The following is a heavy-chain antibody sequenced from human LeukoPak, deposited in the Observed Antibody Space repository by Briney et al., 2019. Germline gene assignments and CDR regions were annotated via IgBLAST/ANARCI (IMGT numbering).Heavy chain of an antibody. CDR1: GFTFSSYA. CDR2: ISGSGGRT. V-gene: IGHV3-23*01. CDR3: AKDPLVAGGY. D-gene: IGHD2-2*01. Sequence: GGSLRLSCAASGFTFSSYAMSWVRQAPGKGLEWVSAISGSGGRTYYADAVTGRCTISRDNSKNTLYLRMNSLRAEDTAVYYCAKDPLVAGGYWGQGTLVTVSS. J-gene: IGHJ4*02.